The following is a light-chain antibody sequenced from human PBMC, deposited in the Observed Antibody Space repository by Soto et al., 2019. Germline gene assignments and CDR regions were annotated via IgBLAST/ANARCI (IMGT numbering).Light chain of an antibody. CDR3: CSFAGSFSYV. V-gene: IGLV2-11*01. Sequence: QSVLTQPRSVSGSPGQSVTISCTGTSSDVGRYDYVSWYQQHPGTAPKLIIYDVTDRTAAVPDRFSGSKSGNTASLTISGLEAEDEADYSCCSFAGSFSYVFGGGTKVTVL. CDR1: SSDVGRYDY. J-gene: IGLJ1*01. CDR2: DVT.